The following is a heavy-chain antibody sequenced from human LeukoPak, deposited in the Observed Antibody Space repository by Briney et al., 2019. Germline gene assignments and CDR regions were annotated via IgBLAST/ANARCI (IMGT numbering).Heavy chain of an antibody. CDR2: INTNTGNP. CDR3: ARVSYDLLTGSFSIGFDP. J-gene: IGHJ5*02. Sequence: EASVKVSCKASGYTFTSYAMNWVRQAPGQGLEWMGWINTNTGNPTYAQGFTGRFVFSLDTSVSTAYLQISSLKAEDTAVYYCARVSYDLLTGSFSIGFDPWGQGTLVTVSS. V-gene: IGHV7-4-1*02. D-gene: IGHD3-9*01. CDR1: GYTFTSYA.